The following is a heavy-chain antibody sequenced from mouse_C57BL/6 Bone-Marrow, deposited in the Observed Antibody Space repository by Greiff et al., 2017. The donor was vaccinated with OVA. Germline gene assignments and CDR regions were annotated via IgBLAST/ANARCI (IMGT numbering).Heavy chain of an antibody. CDR3: AREDGNWFAY. V-gene: IGHV1-4*01. CDR1: GYTFTSYT. J-gene: IGHJ3*01. Sequence: QVQLQQSGAELARPGASVKMSCKASGYTFTSYTMHWVKQRPGQGLEWIGYINPSSGYTKYNQKFNDKATLTADKSSSTAYMQLSSLTSEDSAVYYCAREDGNWFAYWGQGTLVTVSA. CDR2: INPSSGYT. D-gene: IGHD2-1*01.